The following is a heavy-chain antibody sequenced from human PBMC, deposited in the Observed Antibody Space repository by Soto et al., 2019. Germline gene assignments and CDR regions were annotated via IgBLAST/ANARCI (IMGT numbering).Heavy chain of an antibody. CDR1: GGSISSYY. V-gene: IGHV4-59*12. CDR3: ARGRIAVAGFLDY. D-gene: IGHD6-19*01. CDR2: IYYSGST. J-gene: IGHJ4*02. Sequence: SETLSLTCTVSGGSISSYYWSWIRQPPGKGLEWIGYIYYSGSTNYNPSLKSRVTISVDTSKNQFSLQLNSVTPEDTAVYYCARGRIAVAGFLDYWGQGTLVTVSS.